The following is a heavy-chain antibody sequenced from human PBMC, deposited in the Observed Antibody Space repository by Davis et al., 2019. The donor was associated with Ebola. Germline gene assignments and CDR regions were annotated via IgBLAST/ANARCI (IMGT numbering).Heavy chain of an antibody. D-gene: IGHD3-22*01. V-gene: IGHV1-3*01. CDR1: GYTFTSYA. CDR3: ARDRGYYYDSSGYQYYYYYGMDV. Sequence: AASVKVSCKASGYTFTSYAMHWVRQAPGQRLEWMGWINAGNGNTKYSQKFQGRVTITRDTSASTAYMELSSLRSEDTAVYYCARDRGYYYDSSGYQYYYYYGMDVWGQGTTVTVSS. J-gene: IGHJ6*02. CDR2: INAGNGNT.